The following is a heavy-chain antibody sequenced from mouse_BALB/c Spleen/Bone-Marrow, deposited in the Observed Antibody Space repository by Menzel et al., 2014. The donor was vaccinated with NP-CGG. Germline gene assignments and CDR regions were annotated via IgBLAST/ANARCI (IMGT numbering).Heavy chain of an antibody. J-gene: IGHJ2*01. V-gene: IGHV1S81*02. D-gene: IGHD2-14*01. CDR2: INPSNGRA. Sequence: VQLQQSGAELVKPGASVKLSCKASGYTFTRYWMHWVKQRPGQGLERLGEINPSNGRANYNEKFKSKATLTVDKSSSTAYTQLSSLTSEDSAVYYCARHYRYDGPFDYWGQGTTLTVSS. CDR1: GYTFTRYW. CDR3: ARHYRYDGPFDY.